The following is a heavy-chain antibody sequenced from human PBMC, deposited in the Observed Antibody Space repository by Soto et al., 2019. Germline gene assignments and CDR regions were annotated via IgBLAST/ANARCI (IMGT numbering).Heavy chain of an antibody. J-gene: IGHJ4*02. V-gene: IGHV4-30-4*01. CDR3: ARSGSSGSDPPHFDY. CDR1: GGSMNSGDYY. CDR2: VHYSGST. D-gene: IGHD5-12*01. Sequence: QVQLQESGPGLVKPAQTLSLPCTVSGGSMNSGDYYCSWIRKPPGEGLERIGYVHYSGSTYYNPSLKSRVTISIDTSENQFSLRLHSVTAADTAVYYCARSGSSGSDPPHFDYWGQGPLVTVSS.